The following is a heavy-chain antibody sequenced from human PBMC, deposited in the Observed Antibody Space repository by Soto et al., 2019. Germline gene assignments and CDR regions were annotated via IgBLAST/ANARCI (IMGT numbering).Heavy chain of an antibody. Sequence: EVQLVESGGGLVKPGGSLRLSCAASGFTFSSYSMNWVRQAPGKGLEWVSSISSSSSYIYYADSVKGRFTISRDNAKNSLYLQMNSLRAEDTAVYYCARSAAARGDVDFDYWGQGTLVTVSS. D-gene: IGHD6-6*01. CDR3: ARSAAARGDVDFDY. J-gene: IGHJ4*02. V-gene: IGHV3-21*01. CDR1: GFTFSSYS. CDR2: ISSSSSYI.